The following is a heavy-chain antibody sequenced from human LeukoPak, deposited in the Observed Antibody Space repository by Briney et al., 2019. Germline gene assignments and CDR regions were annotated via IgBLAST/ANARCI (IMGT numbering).Heavy chain of an antibody. D-gene: IGHD2-2*01. J-gene: IGHJ4*02. CDR1: GFTFSSYA. V-gene: IGHV3-23*01. CDR3: AKDSGRGYYSSTSCYLGY. Sequence: SGGSLRLSCAASGFTFSSYAMSWVRQAPGKGLEWVSAISGSGGSTYYADSVKGRFTISRDNSKNTLYLQMNSLRAEDTAVYYCAKDSGRGYYSSTSCYLGYWGQGTLVTVSS. CDR2: ISGSGGST.